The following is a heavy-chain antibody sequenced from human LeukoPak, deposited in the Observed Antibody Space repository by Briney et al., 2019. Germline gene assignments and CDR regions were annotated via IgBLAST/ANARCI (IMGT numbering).Heavy chain of an antibody. CDR1: GFTFSSYE. D-gene: IGHD1-26*01. J-gene: IGHJ4*02. CDR3: TRGGRSMSVY. Sequence: GGSLRLSCAASGFTFSSYEMTWVRQSPGKGLEWISYITTTGTTVYYADSVKGRFTISRDNAKNSLYLQMNSLRAEDMAVYYCTRGGRSMSVYWGQGTLVTVSS. V-gene: IGHV3-48*03. CDR2: ITTTGTTV.